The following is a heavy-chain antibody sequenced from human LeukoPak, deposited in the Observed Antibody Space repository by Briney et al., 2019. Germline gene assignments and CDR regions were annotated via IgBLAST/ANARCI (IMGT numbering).Heavy chain of an antibody. CDR2: IYHSGGT. V-gene: IGHV4-30-2*01. D-gene: IGHD3-16*01. Sequence: PSQTLSLTCVVSGASISSGGYSWRWLRQPPGKGLEWIGCIYHSGGTHYNPSLKSRVTMSVDTSKNQISLNLNSMTAADTALYYCARDIWGSSTWGPGTLVTVS. J-gene: IGHJ5*02. CDR3: ARDIWGSST. CDR1: GASISSGGYS.